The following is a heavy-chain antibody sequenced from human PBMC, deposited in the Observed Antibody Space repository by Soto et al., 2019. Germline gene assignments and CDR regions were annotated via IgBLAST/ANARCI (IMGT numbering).Heavy chain of an antibody. CDR1: GFTLSAYW. CDR2: INRGGSKK. Sequence: EVQLEESGGDLVQPGGSLRLSCAASGFTLSAYWMTWVRQAPGKGLEWVANINRGGSKKSYLDSVRGRFTISRDNVGNSLYLQMDSLRADDTALSYCARDVSPGSSSLYLDAFDIWGQGTMVTVSS. J-gene: IGHJ3*02. CDR3: ARDVSPGSSSLYLDAFDI. V-gene: IGHV3-7*05. D-gene: IGHD6-13*01.